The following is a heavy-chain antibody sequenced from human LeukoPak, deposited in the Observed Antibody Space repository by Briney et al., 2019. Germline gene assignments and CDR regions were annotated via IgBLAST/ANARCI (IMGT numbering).Heavy chain of an antibody. V-gene: IGHV3-23*01. CDR2: ISGSGGST. CDR3: AGVVPGYGMDV. J-gene: IGHJ6*02. D-gene: IGHD2-2*01. Sequence: GGSLRLSCAASGSTFSNYAMSWVRQAPGKGLEWVSAISGSGGSTYYADSLKGRFTISRDNSKNTLYLQTNSLRAEDTAVYYCAGVVPGYGMDVWGQGTTVTVSS. CDR1: GSTFSNYA.